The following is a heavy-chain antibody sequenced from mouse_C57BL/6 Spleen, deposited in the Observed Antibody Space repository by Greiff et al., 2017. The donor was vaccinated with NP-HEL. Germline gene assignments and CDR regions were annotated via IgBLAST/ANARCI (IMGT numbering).Heavy chain of an antibody. CDR2: IYPGSGST. CDR3: ATTVVAKKTWLAY. V-gene: IGHV1-55*01. J-gene: IGHJ3*01. Sequence: VQLQQSGAELVKPGASVKMSCKASGYTFTSYWITWVKQRPGQGLEWIGDIYPGSGSTNYNEKFKSKATLTVDTSSSTAYMQLSSLTSEDSAVYYCATTVVAKKTWLAYWGQGTLVTVSA. D-gene: IGHD1-1*01. CDR1: GYTFTSYW.